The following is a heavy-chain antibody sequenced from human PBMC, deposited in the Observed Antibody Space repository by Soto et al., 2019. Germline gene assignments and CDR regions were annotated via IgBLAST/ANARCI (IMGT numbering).Heavy chain of an antibody. CDR3: AKGPPSYRIAVAVPFDY. V-gene: IGHV3-23*01. J-gene: IGHJ4*02. Sequence: EVQLLESGGGLVQPGGSLRLSCAASGFTFSSYAMSWVRQAPGKGLEWVSAISGSGGSTYYADSVKGRFTISRDNSKNPLYLQMKSLRAEDTAVYYCAKGPPSYRIAVAVPFDYWGQGTLVPVSS. CDR2: ISGSGGST. CDR1: GFTFSSYA. D-gene: IGHD6-19*01.